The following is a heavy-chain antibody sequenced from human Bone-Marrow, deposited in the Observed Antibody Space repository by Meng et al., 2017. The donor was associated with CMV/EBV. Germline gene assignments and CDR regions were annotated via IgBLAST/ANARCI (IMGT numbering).Heavy chain of an antibody. CDR3: ARDGTYYDFWSGYYTGILVY. V-gene: IGHV3-30*04. J-gene: IGHJ4*02. Sequence: GESLKISFAASGFTFSSYAMHWVRQAPGKGLEWVAVISYDGSNKYYADSVKGRFTISRDNSKNTLYLQMNSLRAEDTAVYYCARDGTYYDFWSGYYTGILVYWGQGARVTSFS. CDR2: ISYDGSNK. D-gene: IGHD3-3*01. CDR1: GFTFSSYA.